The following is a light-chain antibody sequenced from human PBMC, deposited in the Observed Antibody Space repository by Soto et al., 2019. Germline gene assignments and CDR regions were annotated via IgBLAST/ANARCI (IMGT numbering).Light chain of an antibody. CDR1: SGHSSFI. CDR3: ETWDSNPWV. V-gene: IGLV4-60*02. CDR2: LEGDGSY. Sequence: QSVLTQSSSASGSLGSSVKLTCTLSSGHSSFIIAWHQQQPGKAPRYLMELEGDGSYKKGSGVPYRFSGSSSGADRYLTISNLQFEDEADYYCETWDSNPWVFGGGTKLTVL. J-gene: IGLJ3*02.